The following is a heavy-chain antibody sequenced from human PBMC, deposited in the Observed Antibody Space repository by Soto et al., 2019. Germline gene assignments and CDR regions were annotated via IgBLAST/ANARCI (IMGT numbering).Heavy chain of an antibody. V-gene: IGHV3-33*01. D-gene: IGHD6-19*01. Sequence: GGSLRLSCAASGFTFSSYGMHWVRQAPGKGLEWVAVIWYDGSNKYYADSVKGRFTISRDNSKNTLYLQMNSLRAEDTAVYYCARDPSRASSGPLAVADGYFDYWGQGTLVTVSS. J-gene: IGHJ4*02. CDR3: ARDPSRASSGPLAVADGYFDY. CDR1: GFTFSSYG. CDR2: IWYDGSNK.